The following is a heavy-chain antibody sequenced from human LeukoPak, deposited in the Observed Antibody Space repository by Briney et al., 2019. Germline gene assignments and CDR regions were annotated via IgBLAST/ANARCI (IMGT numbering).Heavy chain of an antibody. V-gene: IGHV3-23*01. J-gene: IGHJ3*02. D-gene: IGHD4-17*01. CDR1: GFSFSSYG. Sequence: GGTLRLSCAASGFSFSSYGMNWVRQAPGKGLEWVSAISGSGGSTYYADSVKGRFTISRDNSKNTLYLQMNSLRAEDTAVYYCVLYGDYESPDGFDIWGQGTMVTVSS. CDR2: ISGSGGST. CDR3: VLYGDYESPDGFDI.